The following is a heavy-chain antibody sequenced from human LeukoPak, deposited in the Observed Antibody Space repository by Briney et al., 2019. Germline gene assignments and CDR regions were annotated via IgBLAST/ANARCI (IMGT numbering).Heavy chain of an antibody. CDR3: ATPSRARIGFAWLYWFDP. CDR1: GYTLTELS. CDR2: FDPEDGET. J-gene: IGHJ5*02. D-gene: IGHD3-9*01. V-gene: IGHV1-24*01. Sequence: ASVKVSCTVSGYTLTELSMHWVRQAPGKGLEWMGGFDPEDGETIYAQKFQGRVTMTEDTSTDTAYMELSSLRSEDTAVYYCATPSRARIGFAWLYWFDPWGQGTLVTVSS.